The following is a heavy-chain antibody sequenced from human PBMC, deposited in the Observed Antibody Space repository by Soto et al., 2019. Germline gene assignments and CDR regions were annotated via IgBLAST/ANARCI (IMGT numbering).Heavy chain of an antibody. D-gene: IGHD6-19*01. J-gene: IGHJ6*02. CDR3: AREDSNGWSGESLDV. CDR2: LDQSGGT. V-gene: IGHV4-34*01. Sequence: SETLSLTCAVVGDSLRGQSWNWIRQSPGKGLEWIGELDQSGGTNYNPSLKSRAIISDDTSKNQFSLTLTSVTAADTAVYYCAREDSNGWSGESLDVWGHGTTGTVS. CDR1: GDSLRGQS.